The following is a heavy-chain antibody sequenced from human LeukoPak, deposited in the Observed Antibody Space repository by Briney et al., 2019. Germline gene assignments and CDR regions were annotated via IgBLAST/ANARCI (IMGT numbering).Heavy chain of an antibody. CDR3: ARGEDYADFDY. J-gene: IGHJ4*02. Sequence: SETLSLTCAVSGGSISSGGYYWSWIRQPPGKGLEWIGYIYHSGSTYYNPSLKSRVTISVDRSKNQFSLKLSSVTAADTAVYYCARGEDYADFDYWGQGTLVTVSS. V-gene: IGHV4-30-2*01. D-gene: IGHD2-2*01. CDR1: GGSISSGGYY. CDR2: IYHSGST.